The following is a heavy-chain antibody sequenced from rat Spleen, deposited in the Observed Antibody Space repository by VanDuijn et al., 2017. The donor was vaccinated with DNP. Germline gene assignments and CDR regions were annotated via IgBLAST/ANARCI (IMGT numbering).Heavy chain of an antibody. J-gene: IGHJ2*01. V-gene: IGHV2S12*01. CDR3: ARHRDYYDGHFRFFDY. CDR1: GFPLTKYG. Sequence: QVQLGESGPGLVQPSQTLSLTCTVSGFPLTKYGVSWVRQPPGKGLEWIAAMSSGGSSYFNSAVQSRLSISRDTSKSQVFLKMNSLQPEDTGTYYCARHRDYYDGHFRFFDYWGQGVMVTLSS. CDR2: MSSGGSS. D-gene: IGHD1-12*03.